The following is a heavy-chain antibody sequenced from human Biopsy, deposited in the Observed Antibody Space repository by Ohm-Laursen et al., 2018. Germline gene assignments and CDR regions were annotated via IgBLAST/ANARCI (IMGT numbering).Heavy chain of an antibody. CDR1: GGSISSDY. V-gene: IGHV4-59*01. Sequence: GTLSLTCTVSGGSISSDYWSWIRQTPGKGLEWIGYIYYSGSTNYNPSLKSRVTISVDTSKNQFSLRLNSVTAADTAVYYCARATNSTGWPYYYFYGMDVWGQGTLVTVSS. CDR3: ARATNSTGWPYYYFYGMDV. D-gene: IGHD2/OR15-2a*01. J-gene: IGHJ6*02. CDR2: IYYSGST.